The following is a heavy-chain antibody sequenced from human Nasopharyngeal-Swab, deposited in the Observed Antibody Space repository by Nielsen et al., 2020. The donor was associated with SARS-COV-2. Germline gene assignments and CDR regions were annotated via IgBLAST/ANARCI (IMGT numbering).Heavy chain of an antibody. CDR2: IIPILGIA. V-gene: IGHV1-69*04. CDR3: ARDRGLQRITMVRGDNWFDP. J-gene: IGHJ5*02. D-gene: IGHD3-10*01. CDR1: GGTFSSYA. Sequence: SVKVSCKASGGTFSSYAISWVRQAPGQGLEWMGRIIPILGIANYAQKFQGRVTITADESTSTAYMELSSLRSEDTAVYYCARDRGLQRITMVRGDNWFDPWGQGTLVTVSS.